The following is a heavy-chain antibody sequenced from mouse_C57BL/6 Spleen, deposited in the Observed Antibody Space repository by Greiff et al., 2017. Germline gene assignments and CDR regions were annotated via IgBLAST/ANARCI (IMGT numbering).Heavy chain of an antibody. V-gene: IGHV1-50*01. CDR3: ARGLRQWGFAY. CDR1: GYTFTSYW. Sequence: VQLQQPGAELVKPGASVKLSCKASGYTFTSYWMQWVKQRPGQGLEWIGEIDPSDSYTNSNQKFKGKATLTVDTSSSTAYMQLSSLTSEDSAVYYCARGLRQWGFAYWGQGTLVTVSA. D-gene: IGHD1-2*01. J-gene: IGHJ3*01. CDR2: IDPSDSYT.